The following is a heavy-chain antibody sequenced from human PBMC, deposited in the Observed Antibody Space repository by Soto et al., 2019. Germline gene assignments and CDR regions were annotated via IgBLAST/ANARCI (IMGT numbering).Heavy chain of an antibody. J-gene: IGHJ6*02. Sequence: SLRLSCASSGFTFSSYGMHWVRQAPGKGLEWVAVIWYDGSNKYYADSVKGRFTISRDNSKNTLYLQMNSLRAEDTAVYYCARGQASRSSSWLGEPYYYYGMDVWGQGTTVTVSS. V-gene: IGHV3-33*01. CDR2: IWYDGSNK. D-gene: IGHD6-13*01. CDR3: ARGQASRSSSWLGEPYYYYGMDV. CDR1: GFTFSSYG.